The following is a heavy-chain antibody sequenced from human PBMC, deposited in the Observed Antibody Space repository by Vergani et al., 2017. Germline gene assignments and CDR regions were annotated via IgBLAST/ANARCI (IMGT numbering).Heavy chain of an antibody. Sequence: QVQLEESGGGVVQPGRSLRLSCAGSGFTLSSHAMHWVRQAPGKGLEWVAFIWYDGSKEYYADSVKGRFTISRDNSKNTLYLQMNNLRAADTAVYYCARSGYCAHGVFYMTYYYNMDVWGKGTAVTVSS. D-gene: IGHD2-8*01. CDR3: ARSGYCAHGVFYMTYYYNMDV. J-gene: IGHJ6*03. CDR2: IWYDGSKE. CDR1: GFTLSSHA. V-gene: IGHV3-33*01.